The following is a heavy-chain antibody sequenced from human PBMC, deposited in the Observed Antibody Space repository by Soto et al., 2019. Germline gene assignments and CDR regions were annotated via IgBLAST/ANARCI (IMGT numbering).Heavy chain of an antibody. CDR3: ARDGSRPEY. Sequence: EVQLVQSGGGLVQPGGSLRLSCVASGFTFSDYNMNWVRQAPGKGLEWVSYISGGVGSSTIYYADSVKGRFTISRDNAKNSLYLQMNSLRDEDTAVYYCARDGSRPEYWGQGTLVTVSS. D-gene: IGHD1-1*01. J-gene: IGHJ4*02. V-gene: IGHV3-48*02. CDR1: GFTFSDYN. CDR2: ISGGVGSSTI.